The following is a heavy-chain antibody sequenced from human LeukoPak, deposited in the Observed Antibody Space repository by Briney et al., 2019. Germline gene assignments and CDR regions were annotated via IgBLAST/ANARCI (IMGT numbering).Heavy chain of an antibody. J-gene: IGHJ4*02. CDR3: ARVRGSPYYYDSSGYYYDY. CDR2: IYYSGST. Sequence: SETLSLTCTVSGGSISSYYWNWIRQPPGKGLEWIGYIYYSGSTNYNPSLKSRVTISLDTSKNQFSLKLSSVTAADTAVYYCARVRGSPYYYDSSGYYYDYWGQGTLVTVSS. CDR1: GGSISSYY. D-gene: IGHD3-22*01. V-gene: IGHV4-59*12.